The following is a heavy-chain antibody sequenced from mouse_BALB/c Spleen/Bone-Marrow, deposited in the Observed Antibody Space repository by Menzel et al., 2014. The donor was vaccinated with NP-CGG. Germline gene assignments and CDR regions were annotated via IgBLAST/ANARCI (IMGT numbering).Heavy chain of an antibody. V-gene: IGHV5-2*01. CDR1: EYEFPSHD. Sequence: DVKLVDSGGGLVQPGESLKLSCESNEYEFPSHDMSWVRKTPEKRLELVAAINSDGGSTSYPDTMERRFIIPRDNTKKPLYLQMSSLRSEDTDLYYCARHNYRYDDYAMDYWGQGTSVTVSS. CDR2: INSDGGST. CDR3: ARHNYRYDDYAMDY. J-gene: IGHJ4*01. D-gene: IGHD2-14*01.